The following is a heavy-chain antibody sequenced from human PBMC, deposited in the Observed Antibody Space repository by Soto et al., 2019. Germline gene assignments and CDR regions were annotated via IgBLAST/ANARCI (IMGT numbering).Heavy chain of an antibody. CDR1: GFTFSSYA. J-gene: IGHJ1*01. CDR2: ISGSGGST. Sequence: EVQLLESGGGLVQPGGSLRLSCAASGFTFSSYAMSWVRQAPGKGLEWVSAISGSGGSTYYADSVKGRFTISRDNSKNTLYMQMNSLRAEDTAVYYCAKAADRIAAAGRKYFQHWGQGTLVTVSS. V-gene: IGHV3-23*01. D-gene: IGHD6-13*01. CDR3: AKAADRIAAAGRKYFQH.